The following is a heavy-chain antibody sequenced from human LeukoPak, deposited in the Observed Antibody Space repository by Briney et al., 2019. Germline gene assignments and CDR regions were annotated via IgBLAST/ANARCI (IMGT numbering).Heavy chain of an antibody. Sequence: GESLKISCKGSGYSFTTYWISWVRQMPGKGLEWMGIIYPGDSATRYSPSFQGQVAISVDKSIRTAYLQWSSLKASDIAMYYCARLPYCGGDCYPNWFDTWGQGTLVTVSS. V-gene: IGHV5-51*01. J-gene: IGHJ5*02. D-gene: IGHD2-21*02. CDR1: GYSFTTYW. CDR3: ARLPYCGGDCYPNWFDT. CDR2: IYPGDSAT.